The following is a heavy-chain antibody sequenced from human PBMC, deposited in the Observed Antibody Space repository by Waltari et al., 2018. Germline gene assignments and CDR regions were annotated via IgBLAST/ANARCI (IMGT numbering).Heavy chain of an antibody. J-gene: IGHJ5*02. CDR1: GGTFSSYA. V-gene: IGHV1-69*01. CDR3: AREYYASSGYYLNWVDP. CDR2: IIPIFGTA. D-gene: IGHD3-22*01. Sequence: QVQLVQSGAEVKKPGSSVKVPCKASGGTFSSYAISWVRQAPGQGLEWMGGIIPIFGTANYAQKFEGRVTITADESTSTAYMELSSLRSENTAVYYCAREYYASSGYYLNWVDPWGQGTLVTVSS.